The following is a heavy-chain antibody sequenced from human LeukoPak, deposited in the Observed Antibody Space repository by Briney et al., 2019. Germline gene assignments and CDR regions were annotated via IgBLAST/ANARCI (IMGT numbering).Heavy chain of an antibody. D-gene: IGHD2-15*01. V-gene: IGHV1-2*02. CDR3: ASGYCSGGSCYYESY. Sequence: ASVKVSCKASGYTFTGYYMHWVPQAPGQGREWMGCINPNSGGTDYAQKFQGRVTMTRDTSISTAYMELSRLRSDDTAVYYCASGYCSGGSCYYESYWGQGTLVTVSS. CDR2: INPNSGGT. J-gene: IGHJ4*02. CDR1: GYTFTGYY.